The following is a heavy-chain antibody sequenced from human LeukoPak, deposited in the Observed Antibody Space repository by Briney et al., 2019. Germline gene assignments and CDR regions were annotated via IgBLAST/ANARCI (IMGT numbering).Heavy chain of an antibody. Sequence: SKTLSLTCTVSGVSISTSSYYWSWMRQSPGKGLEWIGSMYHSGSTYYNPSLRSRVTISVDTSKNQFSLNLSSVTAADTAVYYCARHKNYYYYYMDVWGKGTTVTISS. CDR1: GVSISTSSYY. CDR2: MYHSGST. V-gene: IGHV4-39*01. J-gene: IGHJ6*03. CDR3: ARHKNYYYYYMDV.